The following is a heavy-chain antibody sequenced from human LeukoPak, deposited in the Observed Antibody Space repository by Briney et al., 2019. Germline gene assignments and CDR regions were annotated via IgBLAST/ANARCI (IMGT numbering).Heavy chain of an antibody. D-gene: IGHD6-19*01. CDR3: ARATGYSSGWYNDY. CDR1: GYTFISYG. Sequence: ASVKVSCKASGYTFISYGFTWVRQAPGQGLEWMGWISAYNGYTNYAQKLQGRVTMTTDTSTSIAYMELRSLRSDDTAVYYCARATGYSSGWYNDYWGQGTLVTVSS. J-gene: IGHJ4*02. CDR2: ISAYNGYT. V-gene: IGHV1-18*01.